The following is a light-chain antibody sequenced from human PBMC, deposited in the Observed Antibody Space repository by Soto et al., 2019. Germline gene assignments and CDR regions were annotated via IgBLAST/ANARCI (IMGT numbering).Light chain of an antibody. CDR2: GGS. V-gene: IGKV3-20*01. CDR3: QQYYSSRT. Sequence: EIVLTQSPGTVSFSPGERATLSCRASQSVGSRWLAWYQQKPGQAPRVLIYGGSNRATGIPDRFSGSGSGTDFTLTISRLEPEDFAVYYRQQYYSSRTFGQGTKVEMK. J-gene: IGKJ1*01. CDR1: QSVGSRW.